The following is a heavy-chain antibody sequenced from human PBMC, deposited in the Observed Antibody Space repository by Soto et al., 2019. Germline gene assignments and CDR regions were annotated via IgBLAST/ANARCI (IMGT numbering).Heavy chain of an antibody. V-gene: IGHV4-34*01. J-gene: IGHJ4*02. Sequence: SETLALTCGVYGGTVSGYYWSWIRQPPGKGLEWIGEINHSGSTNFNPSLKSRVTISVDTSKNQFSLKLSSVTAADTAVYYCARTGIAARLVDFWGQGTLVTVSS. CDR2: INHSGST. D-gene: IGHD6-6*01. CDR1: GGTVSGYY. CDR3: ARTGIAARLVDF.